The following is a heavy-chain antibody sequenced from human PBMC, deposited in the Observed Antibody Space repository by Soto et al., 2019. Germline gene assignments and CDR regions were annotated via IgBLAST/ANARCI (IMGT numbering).Heavy chain of an antibody. CDR2: IDCGNGDT. CDR3: AAGSQVTGFHYYGIDI. CDR1: GSSFRTLT. J-gene: IGHJ6*02. D-gene: IGHD2-15*01. V-gene: IGHV1-3*01. Sequence: AAVKDSCKTAGSSFRTLTIYWVRQDTGQRFESLGWIDCGNGDTQYSEKFEDRVTFTMDVSASTGYLEMRSLGSEDSATSYCAAGSQVTGFHYYGIDIWGPGTTVTVSS.